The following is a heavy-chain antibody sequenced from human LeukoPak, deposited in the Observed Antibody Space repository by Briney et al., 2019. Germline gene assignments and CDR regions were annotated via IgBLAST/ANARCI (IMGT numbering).Heavy chain of an antibody. Sequence: GGSLRLSCAASGFNFINYGMHWVRRAPGKGLEWVAFIRYDGSQKYYADSVKGRFTISRDNSKNTLYLEMNGLRRDDTAVYYCANVVATYARGQGTLVTVSS. CDR3: ANVVATYA. CDR1: GFNFINYG. CDR2: IRYDGSQK. D-gene: IGHD5-12*01. J-gene: IGHJ4*02. V-gene: IGHV3-30*02.